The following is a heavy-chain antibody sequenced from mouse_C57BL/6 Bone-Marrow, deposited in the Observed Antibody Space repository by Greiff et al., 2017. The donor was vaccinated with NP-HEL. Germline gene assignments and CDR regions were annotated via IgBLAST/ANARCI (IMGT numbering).Heavy chain of an antibody. D-gene: IGHD1-1*01. CDR2: INPNNGGT. V-gene: IGHV1-26*01. Sequence: EVQLQQSGPELVKPGASVKISCKASGYTFTDYYMNWVKQSHGKSLEWIGDINPNNGGTSYNQKFKGKATLTVDKSSSTAYMELRSLTSEDSAVYYCARSRDYGSLFAYWGQGTLVTVSA. CDR1: GYTFTDYY. J-gene: IGHJ3*01. CDR3: ARSRDYGSLFAY.